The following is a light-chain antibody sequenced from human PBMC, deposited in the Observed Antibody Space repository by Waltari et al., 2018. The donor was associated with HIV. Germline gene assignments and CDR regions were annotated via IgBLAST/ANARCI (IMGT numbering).Light chain of an antibody. J-gene: IGKJ1*01. CDR1: QKILFSSTNKNY. CDR3: QQYYSTPRT. Sequence: DIILTQSPDSLAVSLGERATMNCKSSQKILFSSTNKNYLSWYQQRPGQPPRLLIYRASSRESGVPERFTGSGSGTNVTLTISRLQADYVAVYFCQQYYSTPRTFGQGTKV. V-gene: IGKV4-1*01. CDR2: RAS.